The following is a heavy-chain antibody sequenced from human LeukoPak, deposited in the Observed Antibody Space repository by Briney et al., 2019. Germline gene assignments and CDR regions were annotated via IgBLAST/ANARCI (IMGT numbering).Heavy chain of an antibody. Sequence: PGGSLRLSCVASEFTFSIYAMSWVRQAPGKGLEWVSSITSSGETTYYAGSVKGRFTISRDNSKNTMYLQMNRLRAEDTAVYYCSKDRPNYFGSNGHYYRRDGDYWGQGTLVTVSS. CDR2: ITSSGETT. J-gene: IGHJ4*02. CDR3: SKDRPNYFGSNGHYYRRDGDY. D-gene: IGHD3-22*01. V-gene: IGHV3-23*01. CDR1: EFTFSIYA.